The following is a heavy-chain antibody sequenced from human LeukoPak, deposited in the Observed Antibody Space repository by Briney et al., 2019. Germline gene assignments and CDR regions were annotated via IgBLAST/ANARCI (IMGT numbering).Heavy chain of an antibody. CDR3: ARGPSRDGYNPKGGDY. J-gene: IGHJ4*02. D-gene: IGHD5-24*01. CDR1: GYTFTGYY. CDR2: INPNSGGT. Sequence: ASVKLSCKASGYTFTGYYMHWVRQAPGQGLEWMGWINPNSGGTNYAQKFQGRVTMTRDTSISTAYMELSRLRSDDTAVYYCARGPSRDGYNPKGGDYWGQGTLVTVSS. V-gene: IGHV1-2*02.